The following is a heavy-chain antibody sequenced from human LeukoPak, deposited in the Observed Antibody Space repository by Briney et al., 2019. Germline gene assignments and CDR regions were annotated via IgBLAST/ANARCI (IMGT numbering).Heavy chain of an antibody. CDR1: GFTFSSYA. Sequence: GGSLRLSCAASGFTFSSYAMHWVRQAPGKGLEWVAVISYDGSNKYYADSVKGRFTISRDNSKNTLYLQMNSLRAEDMAVYYCARGGSYLSAFDIWGQGTMVTVSS. CDR2: ISYDGSNK. J-gene: IGHJ3*02. D-gene: IGHD1-26*01. V-gene: IGHV3-30*14. CDR3: ARGGSYLSAFDI.